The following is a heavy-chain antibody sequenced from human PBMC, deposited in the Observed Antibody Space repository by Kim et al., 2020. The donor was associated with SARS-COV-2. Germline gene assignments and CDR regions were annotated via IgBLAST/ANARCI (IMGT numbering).Heavy chain of an antibody. CDR1: GFTFSSYA. Sequence: GGSLRLSCAASGFTFSSYAMSWVRQAPGKGLEWVSAISGSGGSTYYADSVKGRFTISRDNSKNTLYLQMNSLRAEDTAVYYCAKRRIVVVVAAENWFDPWGQGTLVTVSS. CDR2: ISGSGGST. CDR3: AKRRIVVVVAAENWFDP. J-gene: IGHJ5*02. V-gene: IGHV3-23*01. D-gene: IGHD2-15*01.